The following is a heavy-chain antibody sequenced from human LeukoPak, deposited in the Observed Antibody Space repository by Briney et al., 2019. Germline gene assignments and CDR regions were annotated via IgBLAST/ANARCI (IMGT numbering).Heavy chain of an antibody. D-gene: IGHD2-8*01. CDR2: IYTSGST. V-gene: IGHV4-4*09. Sequence: PSETLSLTCTVSGGSISSYYWSWIRQPPGKGLEWIGYIYTSGSTNYNPSLKSRVTISVDTSKNQFSLKLSSVTAADTAVYYCARTYGGWFDPWGQGTLVTVSS. J-gene: IGHJ5*02. CDR1: GGSISSYY. CDR3: ARTYGGWFDP.